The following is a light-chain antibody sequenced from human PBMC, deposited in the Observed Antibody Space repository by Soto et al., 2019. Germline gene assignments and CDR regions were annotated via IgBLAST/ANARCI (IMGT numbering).Light chain of an antibody. J-gene: IGKJ4*01. V-gene: IGKV3-20*01. CDR1: QSVTSSY. Sequence: EIVLTHSPGTLSLAQGERATVRRFASQSVTSSYLAWYQQNPGQAPRLLVYGASSRATGIPDRFSGSGSGTDFNLTIMRLGPADFAAYSCQQYGSSLLTFGGGTKVDI. CDR2: GAS. CDR3: QQYGSSLLT.